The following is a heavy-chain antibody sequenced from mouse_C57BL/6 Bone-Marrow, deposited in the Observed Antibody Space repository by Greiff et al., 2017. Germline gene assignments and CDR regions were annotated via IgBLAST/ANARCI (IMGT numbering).Heavy chain of an antibody. CDR2: ISSGGSYT. D-gene: IGHD2-1*01. J-gene: IGHJ2*01. Sequence: EVKLVESGGDLVKPGGSLKLSCAASGFTFSSYGMSWVRQTPDKRLEWVATISSGGSYTYYPDSVKGRFTISRDNAKNTLYLQMSSLKSEDTAMYYCARHIYYGNYAFDYGGQGTTLTVSS. V-gene: IGHV5-6*02. CDR3: ARHIYYGNYAFDY. CDR1: GFTFSSYG.